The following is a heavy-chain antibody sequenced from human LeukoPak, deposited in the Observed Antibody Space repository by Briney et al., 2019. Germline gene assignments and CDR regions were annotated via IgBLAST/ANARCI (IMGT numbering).Heavy chain of an antibody. CDR1: GLTFINYW. CDR3: ARVEYTGNGNLY. D-gene: IGHD2-8*02. J-gene: IGHJ4*02. CDR2: INRDGSGK. V-gene: IGHV3-7*01. Sequence: GGSLRLSCTGSGLTFINYWMTGVRQVPGKGLEWVANINRDGSGKYYLPSVRGRFTISKDDAKDSLYLQMDSLRPEDTAIYYCARVEYTGNGNLYWGQGTLVTVSS.